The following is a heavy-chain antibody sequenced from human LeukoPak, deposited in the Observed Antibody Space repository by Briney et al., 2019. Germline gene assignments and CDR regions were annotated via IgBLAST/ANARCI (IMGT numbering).Heavy chain of an antibody. CDR2: INPSGGST. CDR1: GYTFTSYY. J-gene: IGHJ4*02. CDR3: ARPGSGYYSFDY. D-gene: IGHD3-22*01. Sequence: ASVKVSCKASGYTFTSYYMHWVRQAPGQGLEWMGIINPSGGSTSYAQKFQGRVTMTRDTSTSTVYMGLSSLRSEDTAVYYCARPGSGYYSFDYWGQGTLVTVSS. V-gene: IGHV1-46*01.